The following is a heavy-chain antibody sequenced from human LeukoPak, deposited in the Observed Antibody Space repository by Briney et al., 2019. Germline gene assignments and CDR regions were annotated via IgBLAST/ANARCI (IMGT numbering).Heavy chain of an antibody. V-gene: IGHV3-23*01. CDR1: GFTFSSYA. J-gene: IGHJ4*02. D-gene: IGHD6-19*01. CDR3: VKDLVAASENVRGWYPMDY. CDR2: ISGSGGST. Sequence: GGSLRLSCAASGFTFSSYAMGWVPQAPGKGLGWVSAISGSGGSTYYADSVKGRFTISRDNSKNSLYLQMNSLRTEDTALYYCVKDLVAASENVRGWYPMDYWGQGTLVTVSS.